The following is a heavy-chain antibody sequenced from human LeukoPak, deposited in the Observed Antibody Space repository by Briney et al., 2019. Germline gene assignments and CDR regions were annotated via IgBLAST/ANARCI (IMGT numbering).Heavy chain of an antibody. CDR1: GFTFSTYD. J-gene: IGHJ4*02. CDR3: TSKWYCGGDCYYQFDF. Sequence: GGSLRLSCAPSGFTFSTYDMQWVRQATGKGREWVTLISSNEHNNYDEASVKGRFTITRDNSKNMLYLQMNSMRTEDTAVYYCTSKWYCGGDCYYQFDFWGQGTLVTVSS. D-gene: IGHD2-21*02. CDR2: ISSNEHNN. V-gene: IGHV3-30*03.